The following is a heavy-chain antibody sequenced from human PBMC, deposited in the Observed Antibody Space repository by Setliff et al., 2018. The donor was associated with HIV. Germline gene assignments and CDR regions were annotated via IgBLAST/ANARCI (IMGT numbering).Heavy chain of an antibody. V-gene: IGHV4-61*02. J-gene: IGHJ6*03. CDR2: IYTSGST. CDR3: ARDRDIVVVPASHKGYYYYMDV. D-gene: IGHD2-2*01. Sequence: SETLSLTCTVSGGSISSGSYYWSWIRQPAGKGLEWIGRIYTSGSTNYNPSLKSPVTMSIDTSKNQFSLNLASVTAADTAVYYCARDRDIVVVPASHKGYYYYMDVWGKGTTVTVSS. CDR1: GGSISSGSYY.